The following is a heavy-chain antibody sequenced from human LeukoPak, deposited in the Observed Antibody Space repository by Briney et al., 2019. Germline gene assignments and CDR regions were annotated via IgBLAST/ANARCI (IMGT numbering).Heavy chain of an antibody. D-gene: IGHD2-2*01. CDR3: ARVGRDCRDTRCTWSDWLDP. CDR1: GYTFTRFG. J-gene: IGHJ5*02. Sequence: ASVKVSCKASGYTFTRFGISWVRQAPGQGLEWMGWISGYNDNPHYAQSFQGRVTMTTDTSSSTAYMELRSLGSDDTAVYYCARVGRDCRDTRCTWSDWLDPWGQGTLVTVSS. CDR2: ISGYNDNP. V-gene: IGHV1-18*01.